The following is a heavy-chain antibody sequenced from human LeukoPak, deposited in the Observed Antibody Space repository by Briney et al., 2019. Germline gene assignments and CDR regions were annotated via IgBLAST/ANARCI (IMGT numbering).Heavy chain of an antibody. CDR3: ARASIFGVVPYRGGAFDI. D-gene: IGHD3-3*01. CDR2: IIPIFGTA. J-gene: IGHJ3*02. V-gene: IGHV1-69*05. Sequence: GGSLRLSCAASGGTFSSYAISWVRQAPGQGLEWMGGIIPIFGTANYAQKFQGRVTITTDESTSTAYMELSSLRSEDTAVYYCARASIFGVVPYRGGAFDIWGQGTMVTVSS. CDR1: GGTFSSYA.